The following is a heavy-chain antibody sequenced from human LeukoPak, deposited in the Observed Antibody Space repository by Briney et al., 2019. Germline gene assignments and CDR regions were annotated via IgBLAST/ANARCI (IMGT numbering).Heavy chain of an antibody. CDR3: GRSRSGLVLDY. Sequence: GGSLRLSCAASGFTFSSYSMNWVRQAPGKGLEWVSSISSSGSYIYYADSVKGRFTFSRDNAKNSLYLQMDSLRAEDTAVYYCGRSRSGLVLDYWGQGTLVTVSS. CDR1: GFTFSSYS. V-gene: IGHV3-21*01. CDR2: ISSSGSYI. J-gene: IGHJ4*02. D-gene: IGHD3-22*01.